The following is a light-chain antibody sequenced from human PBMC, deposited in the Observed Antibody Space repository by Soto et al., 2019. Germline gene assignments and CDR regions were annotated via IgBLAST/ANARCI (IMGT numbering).Light chain of an antibody. Sequence: QSALTQPASVSGSPGQSITISCTGTSSDVGGYNYVSWYQQHPGKAPKLMIYDVSYRPSGVSNRFSGSKSGNTASLTISGLQADDEADYYCSSYTSRSTVVFGGGTKLTVL. CDR2: DVS. CDR3: SSYTSRSTVV. J-gene: IGLJ3*02. CDR1: SSDVGGYNY. V-gene: IGLV2-14*03.